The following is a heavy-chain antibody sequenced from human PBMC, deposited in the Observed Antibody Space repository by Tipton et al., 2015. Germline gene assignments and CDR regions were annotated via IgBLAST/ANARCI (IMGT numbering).Heavy chain of an antibody. J-gene: IGHJ6*02. Sequence: SLHDMNWVRQAPGKGLEWIGYISFSDTTHYNPSLKSRITISLNTSKNQFSLKMSSVTAADTAVYFCARDLEHGMDVWGQGTTVTVSS. V-gene: IGHV4-59*11. CDR3: ARDLEHGMDV. CDR1: SLHD. CDR2: ISFSDTT.